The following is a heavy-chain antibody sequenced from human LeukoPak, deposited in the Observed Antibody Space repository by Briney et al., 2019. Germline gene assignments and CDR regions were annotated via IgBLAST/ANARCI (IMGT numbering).Heavy chain of an antibody. Sequence: PSETLSLTCTVSGGSISSYHWSWIRQPPGKGLEWIGYIYYSGSTNYNPSLKSRVTISVDTSKNQFSLKLSSVTAADTAVYYCARTELGYAFDIWGQGTMVTVSS. CDR1: GGSISSYH. D-gene: IGHD3-10*01. V-gene: IGHV4-59*01. CDR3: ARTELGYAFDI. CDR2: IYYSGST. J-gene: IGHJ3*02.